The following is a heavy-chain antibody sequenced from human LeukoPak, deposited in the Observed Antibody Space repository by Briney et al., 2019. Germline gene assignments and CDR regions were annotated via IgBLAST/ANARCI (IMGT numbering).Heavy chain of an antibody. CDR2: INPNSGGT. Sequence: ASVKVSCKASGFTFTDYYMHWVRQAPGQGLEWMGWINPNSGGTNYAQKFQGRVTITRNTSISTAYMELSSLRSEDTAVYYCARGNGGYRPFDYWGQGTLVTVSS. CDR3: ARGNGGYRPFDY. CDR1: GFTFTDYY. D-gene: IGHD1-1*01. V-gene: IGHV1-2*02. J-gene: IGHJ4*02.